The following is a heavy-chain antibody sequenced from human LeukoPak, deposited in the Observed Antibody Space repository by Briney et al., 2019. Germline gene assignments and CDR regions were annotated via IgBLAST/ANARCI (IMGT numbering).Heavy chain of an antibody. Sequence: GGSLRLSCAASGFTFSNFAMSWVRQAPGRGLEWVSAISGSSGLTYYADSVKGRFTISRDNSKNTLFLQKNSLRAEDTAVYYCARRGESASYGDYRFDYWGQGTLVTVSS. D-gene: IGHD4-17*01. CDR3: ARRGESASYGDYRFDY. J-gene: IGHJ4*02. CDR1: GFTFSNFA. CDR2: ISGSSGLT. V-gene: IGHV3-23*01.